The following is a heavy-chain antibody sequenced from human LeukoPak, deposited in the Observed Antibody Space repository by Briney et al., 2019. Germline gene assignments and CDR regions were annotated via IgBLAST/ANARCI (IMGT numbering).Heavy chain of an antibody. CDR1: GGSISSYY. CDR3: ARGVHRPSSSWYSAFFDY. Sequence: PSETLSLTCTVSGGSISSYYWSWIRQPPGKGMEWIGYIYYSGSTNYNPSLKSRVTISVDTSKKQFSLKLSSVTAADTAVYYCARGVHRPSSSWYSAFFDYWGQGTLVTVSS. D-gene: IGHD6-13*01. V-gene: IGHV4-59*01. CDR2: IYYSGST. J-gene: IGHJ4*02.